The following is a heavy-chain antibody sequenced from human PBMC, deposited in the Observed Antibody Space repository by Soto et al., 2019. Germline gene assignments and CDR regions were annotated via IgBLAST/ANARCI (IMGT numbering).Heavy chain of an antibody. Sequence: GGSLRLSCAASGFTFSDYYMSWIRQAPGKGLEWVCHISTTSDFTNCADSVKGRFTVSRDDAKNSLHLQMNSLRAEDTAVYYSARDRNRYGYVGMDVWGQGTKVTVSS. J-gene: IGHJ6*02. CDR1: GFTFSDYY. CDR3: ARDRNRYGYVGMDV. D-gene: IGHD5-18*01. CDR2: ISTTSDFT. V-gene: IGHV3-11*06.